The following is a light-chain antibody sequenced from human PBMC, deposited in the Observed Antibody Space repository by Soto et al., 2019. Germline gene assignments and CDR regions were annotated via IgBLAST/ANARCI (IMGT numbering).Light chain of an antibody. V-gene: IGLV1-44*01. CDR2: NNN. Sequence: QSVLTQPPSASGTPGQRVTISCSGSNFNIGSHTVNWYQQLPGTAPKLLMHNNNQRPSGVPDRFSGSKSGTSASLAISGLQSEDEADYCCSVWDDSLKGWVFDGGTQLTVL. J-gene: IGLJ3*02. CDR1: NFNIGSHT. CDR3: SVWDDSLKGWV.